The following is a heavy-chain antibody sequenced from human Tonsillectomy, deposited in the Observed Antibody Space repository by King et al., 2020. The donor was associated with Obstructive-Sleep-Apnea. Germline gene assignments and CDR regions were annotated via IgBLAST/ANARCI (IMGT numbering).Heavy chain of an antibody. CDR2: ISYDGSNK. D-gene: IGHD3-10*01. CDR1: GFTFSSYA. CDR3: ASGVMDHDSGY. Sequence: VQLVESGGGVVQPGRSLRLSCAASGFTFSSYAMHWVRQAPGKGLEWVAVISYDGSNKYYADSVKGRFTISRDNSKNTLYLQTNSLRAEDTAVYYCASGVMDHDSGYWGQGTLVTVSS. V-gene: IGHV3-30-3*01. J-gene: IGHJ4*02.